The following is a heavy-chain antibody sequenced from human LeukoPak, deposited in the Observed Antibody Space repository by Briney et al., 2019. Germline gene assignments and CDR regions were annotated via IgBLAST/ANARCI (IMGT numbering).Heavy chain of an antibody. CDR3: AKRGVVIRGILVIGYHQEAYHYDH. D-gene: IGHD3-10*01. V-gene: IGHV3-23*01. J-gene: IGHJ4*02. CDR2: ISERGGTT. Sequence: RTLRLSCVVSVISLSNYTISCVRQAPGRGLEWVSYISERGGTTTYADPVKGRFTISRDNSLNTLNLQMSSLRAEDTAVYFCAKRGVVIRGILVIGYHQEAYHYDHWGQGVLVTVSS. CDR1: VISLSNYT.